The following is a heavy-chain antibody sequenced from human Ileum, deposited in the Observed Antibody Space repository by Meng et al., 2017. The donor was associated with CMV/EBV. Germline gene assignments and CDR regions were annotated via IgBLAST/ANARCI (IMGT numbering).Heavy chain of an antibody. D-gene: IGHD4/OR15-4a*01. Sequence: LRLSIACSGFTFSGCAMRWVRPAPGKGLEWVAIISYDGSNKYYADSVKGRFTISRDNSKNTLYLQMNSLRAEDTAVYYCATEDGAPGDWGQGTLVTVSS. V-gene: IGHV3-30*04. J-gene: IGHJ4*02. CDR3: ATEDGAPGD. CDR2: ISYDGSNK. CDR1: GFTFSGCA.